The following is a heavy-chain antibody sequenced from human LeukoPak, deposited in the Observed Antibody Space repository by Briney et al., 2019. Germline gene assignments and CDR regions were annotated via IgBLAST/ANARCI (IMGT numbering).Heavy chain of an antibody. CDR2: ISSSSSYI. CDR3: AKGGYFGTMVLDY. CDR1: GFTFSSYS. D-gene: IGHD1-26*01. Sequence: GGSLRLSCAASGFTFSSYSMNWVRQAPGKGLEWVSSISSSSSYIYYADSVKGRFTISRDNSKNTLYLQMNSLRAEDTAVYYCAKGGYFGTMVLDYWGQGTLVTVSS. J-gene: IGHJ4*02. V-gene: IGHV3-21*01.